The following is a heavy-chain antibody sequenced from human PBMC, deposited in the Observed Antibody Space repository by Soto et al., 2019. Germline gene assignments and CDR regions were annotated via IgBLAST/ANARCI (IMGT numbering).Heavy chain of an antibody. CDR3: VRDLGRYFRSGYMDL. V-gene: IGHV3-21*02. CDR2: INEDSTYI. J-gene: IGHJ6*03. CDR1: GFAFNTYS. Sequence: VQLVESGGGLVKPGGSLRLSCTAYGFAFNTYSMNWVRQAPGKGLEWVSSINEDSTYIYYADSLRGRITISRDNAKDSLFLQMNSLRPDDTAVYYCVRDLGRYFRSGYMDLWGDGATVTVSS. D-gene: IGHD3-9*01.